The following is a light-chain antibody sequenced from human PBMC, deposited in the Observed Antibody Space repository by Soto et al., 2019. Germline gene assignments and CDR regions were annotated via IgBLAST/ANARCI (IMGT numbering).Light chain of an antibody. Sequence: IQMTQSPSPLSASVGDTVTITFRASQGVRADVGWYQQKPGKAPKLLIYSASTLQSGVPSRVSGSGSGTDFTRTISGLQPEDFATYYGVQESNAPLTFGGGTKVEIK. V-gene: IGKV1-6*01. J-gene: IGKJ4*01. CDR3: VQESNAPLT. CDR2: SAS. CDR1: QGVRAD.